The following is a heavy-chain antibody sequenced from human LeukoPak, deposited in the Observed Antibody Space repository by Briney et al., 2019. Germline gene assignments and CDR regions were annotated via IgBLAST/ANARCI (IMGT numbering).Heavy chain of an antibody. V-gene: IGHV4-39*07. J-gene: IGHJ6*02. CDR2: IYYTGSP. D-gene: IGHD2-15*01. CDR3: ARGVVAASGYYYGMDV. Sequence: PSETLSLTCTVSGGSISSTPYYWGWIRQPPGKGLGWIGSIYYTGSPYYNPSLTSRVTISLNTSKNQFSLKLSSVTAADTAVYYCARGVVAASGYYYGMDVWGQGTTVTVSS. CDR1: GGSISSTPYY.